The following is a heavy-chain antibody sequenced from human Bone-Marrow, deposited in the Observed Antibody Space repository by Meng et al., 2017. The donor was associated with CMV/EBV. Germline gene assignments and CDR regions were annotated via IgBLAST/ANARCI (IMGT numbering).Heavy chain of an antibody. J-gene: IGHJ3*02. CDR1: GYTFTSYG. D-gene: IGHD3-16*01. V-gene: IGHV1-18*01. CDR3: ARAHVPQYDYVWGSAFDI. CDR2: ISAYNGNT. Sequence: ASVKVSCKASGYTFTSYGISWVRQAPGQGLEWMGWISAYNGNTNYAQKLQGRVTMTTDTSTSTAYMELRSLRSDDTAVYYGARAHVPQYDYVWGSAFDIWGQGTMVTVSS.